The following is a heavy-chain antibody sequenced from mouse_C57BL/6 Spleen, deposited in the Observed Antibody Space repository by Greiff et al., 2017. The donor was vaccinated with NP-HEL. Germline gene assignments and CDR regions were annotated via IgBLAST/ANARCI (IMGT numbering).Heavy chain of an antibody. J-gene: IGHJ2*01. V-gene: IGHV1-50*01. CDR1: GYTFTSYW. CDR3: ARGTGGIDY. Sequence: QVQLQQPGAELVKPGASVKLSCKASGYTFTSYWMQWVKQRPGQGLEWIGEIDPSDSYTNYNQKFKGKATLTVDTSSSTAYMQLSSLTSEDSAVYYCARGTGGIDYWGQGTTLTVSS. D-gene: IGHD1-1*02. CDR2: IDPSDSYT.